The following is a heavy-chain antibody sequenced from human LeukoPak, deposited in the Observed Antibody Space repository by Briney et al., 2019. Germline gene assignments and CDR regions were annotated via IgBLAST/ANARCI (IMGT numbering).Heavy chain of an antibody. CDR3: ARGYCSGGSCYPQGNWFDH. V-gene: IGHV4-59*08. D-gene: IGHD2-15*01. Sequence: SETLSLTCTVSGGSISSYYWSWIRQPPGKGLEWIGYIYNSESTKYNPSLKSRVTISVDTSKNQFSLKLSSVTAADTAVYYCARGYCSGGSCYPQGNWFDHWGQGTLVTVSS. CDR2: IYNSEST. J-gene: IGHJ5*02. CDR1: GGSISSYY.